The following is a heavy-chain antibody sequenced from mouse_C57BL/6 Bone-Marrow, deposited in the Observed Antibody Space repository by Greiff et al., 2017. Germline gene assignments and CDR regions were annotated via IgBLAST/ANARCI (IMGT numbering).Heavy chain of an antibody. CDR3: ARNKRGFAY. CDR2: IWSGGST. V-gene: IGHV2-2*01. CDR1: GFSLTSYG. J-gene: IGHJ3*01. Sequence: VQLQQSGPGLVQPSQSLSIPCTVSGFSLTSYGVHWVRQSPGKGLEWLGVIWSGGSTDYNAAFISRLSISKDNSKSQVFFKMNSLQAYDTAIYYCARNKRGFAYWGQGTLVTVSA.